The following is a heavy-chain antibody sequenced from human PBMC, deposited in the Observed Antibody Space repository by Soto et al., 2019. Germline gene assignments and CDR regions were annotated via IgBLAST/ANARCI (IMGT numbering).Heavy chain of an antibody. CDR2: INTYNGNT. J-gene: IGHJ5*02. CDR1: GYTFTSYG. V-gene: IGHV1-18*01. CDR3: AREPAAGDWFDP. Sequence: QVQLVQSGAEVKKPGASVKVSCKASGYTFTSYGITWVRQAPGQGLEWMGWINTYNGNTNYAQKRQGRVTMTTDTSTSTAYMELRSLRSDDTAVYYCAREPAAGDWFDPWGQGTLVTVSS. D-gene: IGHD6-13*01.